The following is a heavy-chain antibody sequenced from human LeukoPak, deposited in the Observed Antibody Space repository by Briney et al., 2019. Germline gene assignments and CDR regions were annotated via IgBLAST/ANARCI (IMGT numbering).Heavy chain of an antibody. CDR1: GGSISSYY. J-gene: IGHJ6*02. Sequence: PSETLSLTCTVSGGSISSYYRSWIRQPPGKGLEWIGYIYYSGSTNYNPSLKSRVTISVDTSKNQFSLKLSSVTAADTAVYYCARAALVTMLDVWGQGTTVTVSS. D-gene: IGHD2-21*02. V-gene: IGHV4-59*01. CDR3: ARAALVTMLDV. CDR2: IYYSGST.